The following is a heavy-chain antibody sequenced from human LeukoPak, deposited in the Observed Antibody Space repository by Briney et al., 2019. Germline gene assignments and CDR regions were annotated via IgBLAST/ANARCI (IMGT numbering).Heavy chain of an antibody. J-gene: IGHJ4*02. Sequence: PETLSLTCTVSGDSITSGSHCGWIRQPPGKGLEGIGCISHSGTTNYTPYLKSRVTISVDTSTKPFSLNLSSVSAADTAVYFCWRKLLNFDPAGYWGQGTLVTVSS. CDR2: ISHSGTT. CDR1: GDSITSGSH. V-gene: IGHV4-38-2*02. D-gene: IGHD3-9*01. CDR3: WRKLLNFDPAGY.